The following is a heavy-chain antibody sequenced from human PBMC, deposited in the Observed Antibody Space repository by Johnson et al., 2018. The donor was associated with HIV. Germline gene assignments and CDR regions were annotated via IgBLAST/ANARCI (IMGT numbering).Heavy chain of an antibody. V-gene: IGHV3-33*01. CDR3: ARAPHDAFDV. CDR1: GFTFSTYG. Sequence: QVQLVESGGGVVQPGRSLRLSCAASGFTFSTYGMHWVRQAPGKGLEWVAVTWYDGSNQYYADSVKGRFSISRDNSKNTLYLQMNSLRDEDTAVYYCARAPHDAFDVWGQGTMVTVSS. CDR2: TWYDGSNQ. J-gene: IGHJ3*01.